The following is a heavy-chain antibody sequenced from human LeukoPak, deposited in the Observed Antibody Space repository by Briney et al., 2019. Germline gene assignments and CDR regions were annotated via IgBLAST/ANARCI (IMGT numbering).Heavy chain of an antibody. Sequence: GGSLRLSCAASGFTFSSYWMSWVRQAPGKGLEWVANIKQDGSEKYYVDSVKGRFTISRDNAKNSLYLQMNSLRAEDTAVYYCARGRYYDFWGGHDYWGQGTLVTVSS. CDR3: ARGRYYDFWGGHDY. CDR2: IKQDGSEK. J-gene: IGHJ4*02. CDR1: GFTFSSYW. V-gene: IGHV3-7*01. D-gene: IGHD3-3*01.